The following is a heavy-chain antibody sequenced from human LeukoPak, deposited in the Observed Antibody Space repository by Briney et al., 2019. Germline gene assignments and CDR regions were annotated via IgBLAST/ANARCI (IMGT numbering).Heavy chain of an antibody. D-gene: IGHD6-13*01. J-gene: IGHJ6*02. CDR1: GFTFSSYA. CDR3: ALGGIGSSGYYYFGLDV. V-gene: IGHV3-23*01. Sequence: GGSLRLSCAAPGFTFSSYAMTSVRQAPGKGLEWVSGISSRGNTYYAASVKDRFTTSRENSKNTLYLQMNSLRAEDTAVYHCALGGIGSSGYYYFGLDVWGQGTTVTVSS. CDR2: ISSRGNT.